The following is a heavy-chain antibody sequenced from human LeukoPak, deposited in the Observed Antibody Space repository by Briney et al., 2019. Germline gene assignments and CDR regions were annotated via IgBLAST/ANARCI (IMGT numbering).Heavy chain of an antibody. V-gene: IGHV4-59*01. CDR3: ARDHLDGHFDY. Sequence: PSETLSLTCTVSGGSISSYYWSWIRQPPGKGLEWIGYIYYSGSTNYNPSLKSRVTISVDTSKNQFSLKLSSVTAADTAVYYCARDHLDGHFDYWGQGTLVTVSS. CDR2: IYYSGST. CDR1: GGSISSYY. J-gene: IGHJ4*02. D-gene: IGHD5-24*01.